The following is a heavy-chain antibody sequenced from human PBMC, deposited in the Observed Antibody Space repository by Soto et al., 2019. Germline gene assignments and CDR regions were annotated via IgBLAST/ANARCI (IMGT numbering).Heavy chain of an antibody. V-gene: IGHV1-18*01. CDR1: GYTFTSYG. CDR3: ARAKYYYDSSGYPEYFQH. D-gene: IGHD3-22*01. J-gene: IGHJ1*01. Sequence: ASVKVSCKASGYTFTSYGISWVRQAPGQGLEWMGWISAYNGNTNYAQKLQGRVTMTTDTSTSTAYMELRSLRSDDTAVYYCARAKYYYDSSGYPEYFQHWGQGTLVTVSS. CDR2: ISAYNGNT.